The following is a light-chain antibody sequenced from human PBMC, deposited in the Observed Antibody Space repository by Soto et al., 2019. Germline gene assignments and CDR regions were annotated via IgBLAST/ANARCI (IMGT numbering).Light chain of an antibody. J-gene: IGKJ1*01. CDR2: KTS. Sequence: DIHMTQSPSTLSASVGDRVTITCRASQSISVWLAWYQQKPGKAPNLLIYKTSSLETGVPSRFSASGSGTEFTLTISSLQTADFVTYYFQRYNVHSWTFGQGTNVEIK. CDR3: QRYNVHSWT. V-gene: IGKV1-5*03. CDR1: QSISVW.